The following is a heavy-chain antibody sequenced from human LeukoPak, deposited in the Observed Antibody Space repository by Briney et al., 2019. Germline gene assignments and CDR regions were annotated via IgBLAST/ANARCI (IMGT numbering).Heavy chain of an antibody. CDR3: ARARTSITGTTSGWFDP. V-gene: IGHV4-59*10. J-gene: IGHJ5*02. Sequence: SETLSLTCAVYGGSFSGYYWSWIRQPAGKGLEWIGRIYTSGSTNYNPSLKSRVTMSVDTSKNQFSLKLSSVTAADTAVYYCARARTSITGTTSGWFDPWGQGTLVTVSS. D-gene: IGHD1-20*01. CDR1: GGSFSGYY. CDR2: IYTSGST.